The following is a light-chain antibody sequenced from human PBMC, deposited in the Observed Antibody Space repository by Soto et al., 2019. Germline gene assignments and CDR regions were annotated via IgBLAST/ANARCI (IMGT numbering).Light chain of an antibody. Sequence: EIVLTQSPGTLSLSPGERATLSCRASQSVSSNYLAWYQQKPGQAPRLLIYGASSRATGIPDRFSGSGSGTDFTLTISTLEPDDCAVYYCQQDDSSPLSVGGGTKVVVK. J-gene: IGKJ4*01. V-gene: IGKV3-20*01. CDR2: GAS. CDR1: QSVSSNY. CDR3: QQDDSSPLS.